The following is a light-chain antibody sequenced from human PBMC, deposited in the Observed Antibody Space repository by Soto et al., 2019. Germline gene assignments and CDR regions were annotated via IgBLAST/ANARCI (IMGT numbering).Light chain of an antibody. Sequence: EIVMTQSPSTLSVSPGERATLSCRASQSVSSNLAWYQQKPGQAPRLLIYGASTRATGIPARFSGSGSGTDFTLTIRSLEPEDFAVYYCQQRSNWLITFGQGTRLEIK. J-gene: IGKJ5*01. CDR2: GAS. CDR3: QQRSNWLIT. V-gene: IGKV3-15*01. CDR1: QSVSSN.